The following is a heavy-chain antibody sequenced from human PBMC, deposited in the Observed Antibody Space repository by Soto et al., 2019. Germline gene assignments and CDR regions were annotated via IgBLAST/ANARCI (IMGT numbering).Heavy chain of an antibody. CDR3: ARVSKGTIYSPHAFDV. J-gene: IGHJ3*01. D-gene: IGHD1-7*01. V-gene: IGHV3-53*01. Sequence: GGSLRLSCAASGFDVSNTYMSWVRQAPGKGPDWVSIIYSGGATYYADSVKGRFTISRDNSKNTLYLQMNSLRAEDTALYYCARVSKGTIYSPHAFDVWGQGTMVTVSS. CDR2: IYSGGAT. CDR1: GFDVSNTY.